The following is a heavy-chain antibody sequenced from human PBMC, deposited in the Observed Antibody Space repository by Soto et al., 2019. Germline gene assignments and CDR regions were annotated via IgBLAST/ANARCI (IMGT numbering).Heavy chain of an antibody. CDR3: AIGDSDLAGSEAAY. J-gene: IGHJ1*01. CDR2: IYFSGVA. D-gene: IGHD3-10*01. Sequence: QMQMQESGPRLVKPSETLSLTCTVSGASITDSYWSWIRQPPEKGLEWIGYIYFSGVATYNPSLKSRATMPRDTSKTEFSLKLTSVTAADTAIYYCAIGDSDLAGSEAAYWGQGTLVTVSS. V-gene: IGHV4-59*01. CDR1: GASITDSY.